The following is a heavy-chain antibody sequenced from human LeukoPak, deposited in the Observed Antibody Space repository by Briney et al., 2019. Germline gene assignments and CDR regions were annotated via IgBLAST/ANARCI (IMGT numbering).Heavy chain of an antibody. D-gene: IGHD6-13*01. Sequence: PGGSLRLSCAASGFTVSSNYMSWVRQAPGKGLEWVSVIYSGGSTYYADSVKGRFTISRDNSKNTLYLQMNSLRAEDTAVYYCARDPPLIAAAGPLWGQGTLVTVSS. V-gene: IGHV3-53*01. CDR2: IYSGGST. CDR1: GFTVSSNY. CDR3: ARDPPLIAAAGPL. J-gene: IGHJ4*02.